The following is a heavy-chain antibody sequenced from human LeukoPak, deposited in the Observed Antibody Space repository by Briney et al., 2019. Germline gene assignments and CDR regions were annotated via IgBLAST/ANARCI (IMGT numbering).Heavy chain of an antibody. CDR3: ARHLSGVTGYTYGRGIDY. J-gene: IGHJ4*02. Sequence: GGSLRLSCAASGFTFSSYWMSWVRQAPGKGLEWVANIKKDGSEKYYVDSVKGRFTISRDNAKKSLYLHMNSLRAEDTAVYYCARHLSGVTGYTYGRGIDYWGQGTLVTVSS. CDR1: GFTFSSYW. CDR2: IKKDGSEK. D-gene: IGHD5-18*01. V-gene: IGHV3-7*01.